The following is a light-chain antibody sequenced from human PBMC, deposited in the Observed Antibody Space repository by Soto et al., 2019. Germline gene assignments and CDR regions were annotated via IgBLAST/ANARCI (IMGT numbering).Light chain of an antibody. CDR3: AAWDDSLNGRV. Sequence: QSVLTQPPSASATPGQRVTISCSGSSSNIGSNTVNWYQQLPGTAPKLLIYKRNQRPSGVPDRFSGSKSGTSASLAISGPQSEDEADYYCAAWDDSLNGRVFGGGTKLTVL. CDR1: SSNIGSNT. V-gene: IGLV1-44*01. J-gene: IGLJ3*02. CDR2: KRN.